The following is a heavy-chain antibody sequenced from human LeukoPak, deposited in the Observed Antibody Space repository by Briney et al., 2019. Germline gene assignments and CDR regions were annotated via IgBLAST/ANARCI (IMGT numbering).Heavy chain of an antibody. CDR1: GGSITQTNY. V-gene: IGHV4-4*02. Sequence: SGTLSLTCDVSGGSITQTNYWTWVRQPPGKGLGWIGEVNLQGSTNYNPSLMRRVAISVDTSANHVSLQLTSVTAADTAVYFCARLVGYYSRGSCYHFDYWGQGSLVTVSS. CDR3: ARLVGYYSRGSCYHFDY. D-gene: IGHD2-15*01. J-gene: IGHJ4*02. CDR2: VNLQGST.